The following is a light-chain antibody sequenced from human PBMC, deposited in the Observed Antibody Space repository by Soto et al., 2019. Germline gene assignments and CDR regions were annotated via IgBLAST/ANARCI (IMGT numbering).Light chain of an antibody. CDR3: QRYGTSLTWT. CDR1: HSVNSY. Sequence: EIVLTQSPASVSLSPGDRATLSCRASHSVNSYLACYQQKPREAPRLLIYDTSNRATGGPARFSGSGSETAFTPTISSMEPEDFAVYYCQRYGTSLTWTFGQGTKVDIK. J-gene: IGKJ1*01. CDR2: DTS. V-gene: IGKV3-11*01.